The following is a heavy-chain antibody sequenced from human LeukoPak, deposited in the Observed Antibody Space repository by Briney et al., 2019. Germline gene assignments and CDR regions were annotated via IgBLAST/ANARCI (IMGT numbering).Heavy chain of an antibody. CDR2: IYTSGST. D-gene: IGHD3-9*01. V-gene: IGHV4-4*07. Sequence: PSETLSLTCTVSGGSISSCYWSWIRQPAGKGLEWIGRIYTSGSTNYNPSLKSRVTMSVDTSKNQFSLKLSSVTAADTAVYYCARDLLIRGWLFDAFDIWGQGTMVTVSS. CDR3: ARDLLIRGWLFDAFDI. CDR1: GGSISSCY. J-gene: IGHJ3*02.